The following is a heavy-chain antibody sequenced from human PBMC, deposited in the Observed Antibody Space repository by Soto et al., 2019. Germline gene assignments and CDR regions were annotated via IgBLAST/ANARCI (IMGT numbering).Heavy chain of an antibody. CDR3: ASGGIVVVDAFDI. Sequence: QLQLQESGSGLVKPSQTLSLTCAVSGGSISSGVYSWSWLRQPPVKGLEWIGYIDLSGSTYYNPALKSRVTVSVDRYKNQFSLKLGAVTAADTAVYYCASGGIVVVDAFDIWRQGTMVTVSS. D-gene: IGHD3-22*01. V-gene: IGHV4-30-2*01. J-gene: IGHJ3*02. CDR2: IDLSGST. CDR1: GGSISSGVYS.